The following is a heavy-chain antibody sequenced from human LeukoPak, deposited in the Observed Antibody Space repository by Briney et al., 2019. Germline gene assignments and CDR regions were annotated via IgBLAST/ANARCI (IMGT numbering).Heavy chain of an antibody. CDR2: INPSGGST. D-gene: IGHD3-3*01. CDR1: GYTFTSYY. CDR3: ARGTKYYDFWSGPVDAFDI. J-gene: IGHJ3*02. V-gene: IGHV1-46*01. Sequence: ASVKVSCKASGYTFTSYYMHWVRQAPGQGLEWMGIINPSGGSTSYAQKFQGRVTMTRDTSTSTVYMELSSLRSEDTAVYYCARGTKYYDFWSGPVDAFDIWGQGTMVTVSS.